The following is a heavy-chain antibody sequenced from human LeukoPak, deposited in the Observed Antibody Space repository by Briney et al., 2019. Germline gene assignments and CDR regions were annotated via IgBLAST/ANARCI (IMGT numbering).Heavy chain of an antibody. Sequence: SETLSLSCAVYGGSFSGYYWSWIRQPPGKGLEWIWEINHSGSTNYNPYLKSRVTMSVYTSKHQFSLKLSSVTAADTAVYYCARLPYCSGGSCYFDYWGQGTLVTVSS. CDR3: ARLPYCSGGSCYFDY. V-gene: IGHV4-34*01. CDR1: GGSFSGYY. J-gene: IGHJ4*02. D-gene: IGHD2-15*01. CDR2: INHSGST.